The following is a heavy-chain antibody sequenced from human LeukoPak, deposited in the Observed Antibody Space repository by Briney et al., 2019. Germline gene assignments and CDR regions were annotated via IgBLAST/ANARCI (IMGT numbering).Heavy chain of an antibody. V-gene: IGHV6-1*01. CDR1: GDSVSSNSAA. CDR3: AREVYRSSFYGAGSYYPYYMDV. Sequence: SQTLSLTCVISGDSVSSNSAAWNWIRRSPSRGLEWLGRTYYRSKWSNDYPVSVKSRITFNSDTSKNQFSLHLNSVTPEDTAIYYCAREVYRSSFYGAGSYYPYYMDVWGEGTAVTVSS. CDR2: TYYRSKWSN. D-gene: IGHD6-13*01. J-gene: IGHJ6*03.